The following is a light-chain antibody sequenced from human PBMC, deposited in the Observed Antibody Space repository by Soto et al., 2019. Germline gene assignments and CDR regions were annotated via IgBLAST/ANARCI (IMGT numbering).Light chain of an antibody. Sequence: DIQMTQSPSTLSASVGDRATITCRASQSISSWLAWYQQKPGKAPKLLIYKSSSLESGVPSRFSGSGSGTAFILTISSLQPDDFATYYCQHYNSYPWTFGQGTKVEIK. CDR2: KSS. CDR1: QSISSW. V-gene: IGKV1-5*03. CDR3: QHYNSYPWT. J-gene: IGKJ1*01.